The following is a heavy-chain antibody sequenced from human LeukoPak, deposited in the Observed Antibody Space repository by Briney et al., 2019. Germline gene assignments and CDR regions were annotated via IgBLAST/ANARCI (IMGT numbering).Heavy chain of an antibody. J-gene: IGHJ4*02. CDR1: GGSFSGYY. D-gene: IGHD3-22*01. Sequence: PSETLSLTCAVYGGSFSGYYWSWIRQPPGKGLEWIGEINHSGSTNYNPSLKSRVTISVDTSKNHFSLKLSSVTAADTPAYYCAILAYDSSGYPTAFDYWGQGTLVTVSS. CDR2: INHSGST. V-gene: IGHV4-34*01. CDR3: AILAYDSSGYPTAFDY.